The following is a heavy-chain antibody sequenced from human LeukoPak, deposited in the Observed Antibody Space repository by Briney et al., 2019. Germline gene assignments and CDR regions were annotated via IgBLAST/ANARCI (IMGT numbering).Heavy chain of an antibody. CDR3: ARGPVTTRRNYYYYYMDV. J-gene: IGHJ6*03. D-gene: IGHD4-17*01. CDR2: INHSGST. V-gene: IGHV4-34*01. CDR1: GGSFSGYY. Sequence: SETLSLTCAVYGGSFSGYYWSWIRQPPGKGLEWIGEINHSGSTNYNPSLKSRVTISVDTSKNQFSLKLSSVTAADTAVYYCARGPVTTRRNYYYYYMDVWGKGTTVTVS.